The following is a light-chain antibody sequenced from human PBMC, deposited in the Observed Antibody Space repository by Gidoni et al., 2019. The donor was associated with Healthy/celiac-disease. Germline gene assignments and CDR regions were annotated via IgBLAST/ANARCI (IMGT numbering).Light chain of an antibody. J-gene: IGLJ1*01. V-gene: IGLV2-8*01. Sequence: QSALTQPPSASGSPGQPVTISCTGTSSDVGGYNYVSWYQQHPGKAPKLMIYEVSKRPSGVPDRFSGSKSGNTASLTVSGLQAEDEADYYCSSYAGSNNLPYVFGTGTKVTVL. CDR3: SSYAGSNNLPYV. CDR1: SSDVGGYNY. CDR2: EVS.